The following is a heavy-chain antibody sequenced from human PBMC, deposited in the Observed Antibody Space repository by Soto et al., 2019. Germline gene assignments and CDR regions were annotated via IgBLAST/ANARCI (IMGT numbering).Heavy chain of an antibody. CDR1: GYTFTSYD. CDR3: ATQIAVAGTSTTTFDP. Sequence: ASVKVSCKASGYTFTSYDINWVRQATGQGLEWMGWMNPNSGNTGYAQKFQGRVTMTRNTSISTAYMELSSLRSEDTAVYYCATQIAVAGTSTTTFDPWGQETLVTVSS. J-gene: IGHJ5*02. CDR2: MNPNSGNT. D-gene: IGHD6-19*01. V-gene: IGHV1-8*01.